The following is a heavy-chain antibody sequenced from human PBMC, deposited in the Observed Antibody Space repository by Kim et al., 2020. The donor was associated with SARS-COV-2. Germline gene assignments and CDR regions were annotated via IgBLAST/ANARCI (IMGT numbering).Heavy chain of an antibody. J-gene: IGHJ4*02. CDR2: ISSSSSYI. V-gene: IGHV3-21*01. D-gene: IGHD1-1*01. CDR3: ARERNWNDPSWGY. Sequence: GGSLRLSCAASGFTFSSYSMNWVRQAPGKGLEWVSSISSSSSYIYYADSVKGRFTISRDNAKNSLYLQMNSLRAEDTAVYYCARERNWNDPSWGYWGQGTLVTVSS. CDR1: GFTFSSYS.